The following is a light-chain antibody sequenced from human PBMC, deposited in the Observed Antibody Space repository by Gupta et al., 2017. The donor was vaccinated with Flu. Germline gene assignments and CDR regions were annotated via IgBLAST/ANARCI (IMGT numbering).Light chain of an antibody. Sequence: QSVLTQPPSVSAAPGQKVTISCSGSISNIGNTYVSWYQQLPGAAPNLLIFDNNKRHGGAPARVFFSNSGASATIGITSLQTGEEAAYYCGTSDTGRSDSYVFGSGTKVTVL. V-gene: IGLV1-51*01. CDR2: DNN. CDR3: GTSDTGRSDSYV. J-gene: IGLJ1*01. CDR1: ISNIGNTY.